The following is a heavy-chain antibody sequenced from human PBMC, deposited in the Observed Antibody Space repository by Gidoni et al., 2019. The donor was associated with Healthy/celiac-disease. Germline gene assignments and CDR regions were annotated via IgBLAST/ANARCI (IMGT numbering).Heavy chain of an antibody. J-gene: IGHJ6*02. CDR1: ALPVHRNY. Sequence: EVQLLESGGGLVQPVGSLCLSCAASALPVHRNYMSGVRQAPGKGLEWVAVIYSGGSTYYADSVKGRFTISRDNSKNTLYLQMNSLRAEDTAVYYCARDGPLVATYYYGMDVWGQGTTVTVSS. CDR3: ARDGPLVATYYYGMDV. D-gene: IGHD2-15*01. CDR2: IYSGGST. V-gene: IGHV3-66*01.